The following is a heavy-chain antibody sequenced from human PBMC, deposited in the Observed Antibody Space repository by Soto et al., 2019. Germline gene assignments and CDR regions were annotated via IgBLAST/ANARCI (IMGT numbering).Heavy chain of an antibody. CDR2: IRGVSPYT. CDR3: ARVPRYDPQTYLQHAIDV. V-gene: IGHV3-21*01. J-gene: IGHJ6*03. D-gene: IGHD3-3*02. Sequence: VLKTDGRWLEWVSGIRGVSPYTCYAEPVKGRFTISRDNAKNSLYLQMHSLRAEDTAVYYCARVPRYDPQTYLQHAIDVRGEGTLVSVYS.